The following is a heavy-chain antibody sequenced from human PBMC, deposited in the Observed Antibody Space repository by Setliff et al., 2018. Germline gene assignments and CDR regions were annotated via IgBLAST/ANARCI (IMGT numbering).Heavy chain of an antibody. J-gene: IGHJ6*02. CDR2: IYTSGST. D-gene: IGHD3-22*01. CDR1: GGSISSGSYY. CDR3: ARHRGYSSPSLEYYYYGLNV. V-gene: IGHV4-61*09. Sequence: PSETLSLTCTVSGGSISSGSYYWSWIRQPAGKGLEWIGHIYTSGSTYYNPSLKSRVTISVDTSQTQFFLELSSVTAADTAVYYCARHRGYSSPSLEYYYYGLNVWGQGTTVTVSS.